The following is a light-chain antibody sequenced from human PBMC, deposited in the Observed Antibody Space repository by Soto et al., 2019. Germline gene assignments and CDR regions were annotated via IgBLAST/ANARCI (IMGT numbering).Light chain of an antibody. J-gene: IGKJ3*01. CDR1: QSVSTN. CDR2: GAS. V-gene: IGKV3-15*01. Sequence: EIVMTQSPATLSLSPRERATLSCRASQSVSTNLAWYQQRPGQAPRLLIHGASTKATGIPAGFSGSGSGTEFTLTISSLQSEDFAVYYCLQYNKWPFTFGPGTKVDIK. CDR3: LQYNKWPFT.